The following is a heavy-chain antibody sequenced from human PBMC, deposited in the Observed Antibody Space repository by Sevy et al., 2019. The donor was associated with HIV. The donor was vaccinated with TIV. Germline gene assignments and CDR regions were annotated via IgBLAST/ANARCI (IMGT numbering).Heavy chain of an antibody. V-gene: IGHV5-51*01. CDR1: GYSFTSYW. Sequence: GESLKISCKGSGYSFTSYWIGWVRQMPGKGLEWMGIIYPGDSDTRYSPSFQGQVTISADKSISTAYLQWSSLKASDTAMYYCARPYHYDFWSGSGYYFDYWGQGTLVTVSS. J-gene: IGHJ4*02. D-gene: IGHD3-3*01. CDR2: IYPGDSDT. CDR3: ARPYHYDFWSGSGYYFDY.